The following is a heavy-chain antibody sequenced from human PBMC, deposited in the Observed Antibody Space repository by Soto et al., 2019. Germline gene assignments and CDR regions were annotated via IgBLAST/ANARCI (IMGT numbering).Heavy chain of an antibody. Sequence: EVQLVEFGGGLIQPGGSLRLSCAVSGFTVTRNYMTWIRQAPGKGREWVSVIYGGGYTFYADSVKGRFTISRDVSQNTVYLKMNGLRVDDTAVYYCARGGSSGYVTHPINNCFEPWGQGTLVTVYS. CDR2: IYGGGYT. CDR1: GFTVTRNY. J-gene: IGHJ5*02. V-gene: IGHV3-53*01. D-gene: IGHD3-22*01. CDR3: ARGGSSGYVTHPINNCFEP.